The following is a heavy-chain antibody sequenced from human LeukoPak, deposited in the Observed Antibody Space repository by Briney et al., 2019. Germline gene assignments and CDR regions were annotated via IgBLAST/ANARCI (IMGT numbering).Heavy chain of an antibody. CDR1: GYTFTSYG. J-gene: IGHJ4*02. V-gene: IGHV1-18*01. Sequence: ASVKVSCKSSGYTFTSYGINWVRQAPGQGLEWMGWITASNGNTDYAQKFQGRVTMTTDTSTNTAYLELRSLGSDDTAVYYCARDSYDSSGSYFFLKLLDYWGQGTLVTVSS. CDR3: ARDSYDSSGSYFFLKLLDY. CDR2: ITASNGNT. D-gene: IGHD3-22*01.